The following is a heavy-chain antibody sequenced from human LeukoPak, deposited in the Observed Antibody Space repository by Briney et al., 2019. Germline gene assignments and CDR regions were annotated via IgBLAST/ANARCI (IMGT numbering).Heavy chain of an antibody. D-gene: IGHD6-13*01. J-gene: IGHJ4*02. V-gene: IGHV4-61*02. CDR3: ARGGDSSSWSVDY. CDR1: GGSISGGSFY. Sequence: SETLSLTCTVSGGSISGGSFYWTWIRQPAGKGLEWIGRIYASGSTNYNSSLKSRVTISVDTSKNQFSLRLSSVTAADTAVYYCARGGDSSSWSVDYWGQGTLVTVSS. CDR2: IYASGST.